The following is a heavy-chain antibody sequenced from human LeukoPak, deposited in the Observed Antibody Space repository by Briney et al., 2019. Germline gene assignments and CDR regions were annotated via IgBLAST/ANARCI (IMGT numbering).Heavy chain of an antibody. J-gene: IGHJ4*02. CDR2: ISVSGGST. Sequence: GGSLRLSCAASGFPFSSYAMSWVRQAPGKGLERVSTISVSGGSTYYADSVKGRFTISRDNSKNTLYLQMNSLRAEDTAVYYCARGAVIQYSSSWYSHLFSDYWGQGTLVTVSS. V-gene: IGHV3-23*01. CDR3: ARGAVIQYSSSWYSHLFSDY. CDR1: GFPFSSYA. D-gene: IGHD6-13*01.